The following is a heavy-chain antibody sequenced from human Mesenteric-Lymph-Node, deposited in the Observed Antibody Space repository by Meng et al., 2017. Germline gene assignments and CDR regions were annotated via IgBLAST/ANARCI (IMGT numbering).Heavy chain of an antibody. D-gene: IGHD2-15*01. Sequence: SETLSLTCAVSGGSISSSNWWSWVRQPPGKGLEWIGEIYHSGSTNYNPSLKSRVTISVDKSKNQFSLKLSSVTAADTAVYYCARGGVGYCSGGSCLKRFDYWGQGTLVTVSS. CDR1: GGSISSSNW. V-gene: IGHV4-4*02. CDR3: ARGGVGYCSGGSCLKRFDY. J-gene: IGHJ4*02. CDR2: IYHSGST.